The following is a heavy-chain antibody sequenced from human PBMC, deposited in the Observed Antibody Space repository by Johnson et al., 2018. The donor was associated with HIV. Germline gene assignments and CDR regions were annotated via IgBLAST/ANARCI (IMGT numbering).Heavy chain of an antibody. V-gene: IGHV3-20*04. J-gene: IGHJ3*02. CDR3: ARSRGGSSEDAFDI. CDR1: GFTFDDYG. D-gene: IGHD1-26*01. CDR2: INWNGGST. Sequence: VLLVESGGGVVRPGGSLRLSCAASGFTFDDYGMSWVRQAPGTGLEWVSGINWNGGSTGYGDSVTGRFTISRDNAKNSLYLQMNSLRAEDTAFYYCARSRGGSSEDAFDIWGQGTMVTVSS.